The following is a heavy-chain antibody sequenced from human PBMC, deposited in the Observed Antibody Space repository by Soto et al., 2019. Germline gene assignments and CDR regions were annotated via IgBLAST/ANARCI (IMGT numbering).Heavy chain of an antibody. CDR3: ARSVAVPGAHIDY. J-gene: IGHJ4*02. Sequence: IVSGGSISGSYWSWIRQSPGKGLEWLGYVYYTGSTNYSPSLRSRVSISVDTSKNEFSLRLSSVTAADTAVYFCARSVAVPGAHIDYWGQGTQVTVSS. CDR1: GGSISGSY. CDR2: VYYTGST. D-gene: IGHD6-19*01. V-gene: IGHV4-59*01.